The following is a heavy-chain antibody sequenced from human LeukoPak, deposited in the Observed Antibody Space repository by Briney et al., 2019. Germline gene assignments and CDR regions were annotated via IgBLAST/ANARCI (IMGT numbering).Heavy chain of an antibody. J-gene: IGHJ6*03. V-gene: IGHV4-39*01. D-gene: IGHD3-22*01. Sequence: MASETLSLTCIVSGGSISSSDYYWGWIRQPPGKGLEWIGRISYSGTTYYNPSLKRRVTIFVDTSNNQFSLKLTSVTAADTAVYYCARLTHSYYYDTRGYYSYYYMDVWGKGTTVTVSS. CDR3: ARLTHSYYYDTRGYYSYYYMDV. CDR2: ISYSGTT. CDR1: GGSISSSDYY.